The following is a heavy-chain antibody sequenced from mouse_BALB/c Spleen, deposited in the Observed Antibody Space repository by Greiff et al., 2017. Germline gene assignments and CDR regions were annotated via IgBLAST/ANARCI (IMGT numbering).Heavy chain of an antibody. V-gene: IGHV5-17*02. Sequence: EVQVVESGGGLVQPGGSRKLSCAASGFTFSSFGMHWVRQAPEKGLEWVAYISSGSSTIYYADTVKGRFTISRDNPKNTLFLQMTSLRSEDTAMYYCARGDYGNYGGSWFAYWGQGTLVTVSA. J-gene: IGHJ3*01. CDR2: ISSGSSTI. CDR3: ARGDYGNYGGSWFAY. CDR1: GFTFSSFG. D-gene: IGHD2-1*01.